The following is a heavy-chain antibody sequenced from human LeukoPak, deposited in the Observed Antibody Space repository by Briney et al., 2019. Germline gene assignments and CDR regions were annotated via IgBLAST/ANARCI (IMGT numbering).Heavy chain of an antibody. CDR2: ISGSGGST. J-gene: IGHJ4*02. D-gene: IGHD3-10*01. Sequence: HGGSLRLSCTASGFTFSSYGMSWVRQAPGKGLEWVSAISGSGGSTYYADSVKGRFTISRDNSKNTLYLQMNSLRAEDTAVYYCAKDRGIISDYWGQGTLVTVSS. CDR3: AKDRGIISDY. V-gene: IGHV3-23*01. CDR1: GFTFSSYG.